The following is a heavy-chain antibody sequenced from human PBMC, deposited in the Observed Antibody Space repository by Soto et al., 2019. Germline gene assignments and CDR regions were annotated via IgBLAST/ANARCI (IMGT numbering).Heavy chain of an antibody. CDR1: GYTFTSYD. V-gene: IGHV1-8*01. CDR2: MNPNSGNT. J-gene: IGHJ6*03. Sequence: ASVKVPCKASGYTFTSYDINWVRQATGQGLEWMGWMNPNSGNTGYAQKFQGRVTMTRNTSISTAYMELSSLRSEDTAVYYCARGSQGGLLEWVPLENMDVWGKGTTVTVSS. D-gene: IGHD3-3*01. CDR3: ARGSQGGLLEWVPLENMDV.